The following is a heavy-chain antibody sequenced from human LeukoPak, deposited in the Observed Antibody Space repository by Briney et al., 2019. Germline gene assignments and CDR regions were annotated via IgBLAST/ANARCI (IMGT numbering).Heavy chain of an antibody. V-gene: IGHV4-59*01. CDR3: ARDSPVDNFFDY. Sequence: SETLSLTCTVSADSISHSFWNWSRQPPGKGLEWIGYMYFNGSIYHSASTAYNPSLKSRVIISLDSSKKQFSLHLTSVTAADTAIYYCARDSPVDNFFDYWGLGTLVTVSS. D-gene: IGHD5-24*01. J-gene: IGHJ4*02. CDR2: MYFNGSIYHSAST. CDR1: ADSISHSF.